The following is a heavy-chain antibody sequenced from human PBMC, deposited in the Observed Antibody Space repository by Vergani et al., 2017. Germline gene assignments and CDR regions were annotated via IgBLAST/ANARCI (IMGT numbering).Heavy chain of an antibody. V-gene: IGHV3-7*03. CDR2: IKQDGSEK. J-gene: IGHJ4*02. D-gene: IGHD2-2*01. CDR1: GFTFSSYW. CDR3: AKLVGARPYDY. Sequence: EVQLVESGGGLVQPGGSLRLSCAASGFTFSSYWMSWVRQAPGKGLEWVANIKQDGSEKYYVDSVKGRFTISRDNAKNSLYLQMNSLRAEDTAVYYCAKLVGARPYDYWGQGTLVTVSS.